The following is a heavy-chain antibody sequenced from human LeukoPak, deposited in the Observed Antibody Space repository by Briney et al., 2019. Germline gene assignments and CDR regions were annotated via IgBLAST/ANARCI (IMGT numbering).Heavy chain of an antibody. Sequence: GGSLRLSCAASGFTFSSYSMNWVRQAPGKGLEWISYITSSSSSIHYADSVKGRFTVSRDNAKNSVHLQMNSLRGEDTAVYYCARHYYGSGSVDYWGQGTLVTVSS. CDR3: ARHYYGSGSVDY. CDR1: GFTFSSYS. CDR2: ITSSSSSI. V-gene: IGHV3-48*01. D-gene: IGHD3-10*01. J-gene: IGHJ4*02.